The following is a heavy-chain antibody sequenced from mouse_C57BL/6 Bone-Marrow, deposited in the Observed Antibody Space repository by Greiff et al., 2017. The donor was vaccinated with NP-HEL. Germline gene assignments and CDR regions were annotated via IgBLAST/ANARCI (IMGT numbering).Heavy chain of an antibody. CDR2: IYPRSGNT. CDR1: GYTFTSYG. CDR3: ARSGVRGYFDY. Sequence: QVHVKQSGAELARPGASVKLSCKASGYTFTSYGISWVKQRTGQGLEWIGEIYPRSGNTYYNEKFKGKATLTADKSSSTAYMELRSLTSEDSAVYFCARSGVRGYFDYWGQGTTLTVSS. D-gene: IGHD1-3*01. V-gene: IGHV1-81*01. J-gene: IGHJ2*01.